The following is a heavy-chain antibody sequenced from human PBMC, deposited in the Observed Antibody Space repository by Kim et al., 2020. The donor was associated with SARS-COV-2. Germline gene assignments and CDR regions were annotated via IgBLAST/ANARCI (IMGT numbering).Heavy chain of an antibody. V-gene: IGHV1-3*01. CDR2: INAGNGNT. J-gene: IGHJ5*02. CDR1: GYSFTTYT. CDR3: ARDFASGSYWFDP. D-gene: IGHD1-26*01. Sequence: ASVKVSCKASGYSFTTYTIHWVRQAPGQRLEWMGRINAGNGNTKHSQKLQGRVTITRDTSASTAYMELSSLRSEDTAVYYCARDFASGSYWFDPWGQGTLVTVSS.